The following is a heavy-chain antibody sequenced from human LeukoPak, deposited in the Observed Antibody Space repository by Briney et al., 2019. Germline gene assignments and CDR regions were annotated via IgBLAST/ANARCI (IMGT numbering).Heavy chain of an antibody. CDR1: GYTFTSYY. J-gene: IGHJ4*02. D-gene: IGHD3-10*01. V-gene: IGHV1-46*01. CDR3: ARTGPDLWFGELEMPNDY. CDR2: INPSGGST. Sequence: GASVKVSCKASGYTFTSYYMHWVRQAPGQGLEWMGIINPSGGSTSYAQKFQGRVTMTRDTSTSTVYMELSSLRSEDTAVYYCARTGPDLWFGELEMPNDYWGQGTLVTVSS.